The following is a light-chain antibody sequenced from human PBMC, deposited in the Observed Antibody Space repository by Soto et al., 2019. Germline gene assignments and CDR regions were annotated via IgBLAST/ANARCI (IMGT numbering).Light chain of an antibody. V-gene: IGLV7-43*01. CDR1: TGAVTSGYY. J-gene: IGLJ2*01. CDR2: STS. Sequence: QAVVTQEPSLTVSPGGTVTLTCASSTGAVTSGYYPNWFQQKPGQAPRALMYSTSNKHSWTPARFSGSLLGGKAALTLSGVQPEDEAEYYCLLYYGGAVVFVGGTKQTVL. CDR3: LLYYGGAVV.